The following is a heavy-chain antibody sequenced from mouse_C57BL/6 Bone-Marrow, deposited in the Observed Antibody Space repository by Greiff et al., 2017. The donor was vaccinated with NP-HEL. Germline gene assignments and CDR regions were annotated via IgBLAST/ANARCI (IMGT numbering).Heavy chain of an antibody. CDR2: INPNNGGT. J-gene: IGHJ4*01. Sequence: VQLQQSGPELVKPGASVKIPCKASGYTFTDYNMDWVKQSHGKSLEWIGDINPNNGGTIYNQKFKGKATLTVDKSSSTAYIELRSLTSEDTAVYYCARRGVTHYYAMDYWGQGTSVTVSS. D-gene: IGHD2-2*01. V-gene: IGHV1-18*01. CDR1: GYTFTDYN. CDR3: ARRGVTHYYAMDY.